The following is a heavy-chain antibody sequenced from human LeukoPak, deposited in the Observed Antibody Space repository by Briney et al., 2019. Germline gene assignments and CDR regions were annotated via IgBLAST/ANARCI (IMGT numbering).Heavy chain of an antibody. CDR1: GYTFTDYY. J-gene: IGHJ4*02. V-gene: IGHV1-2*02. CDR3: ARAPAGGPLRFFGY. Sequence: ASVKVPCTASGYTFTDYYIHWVRQAPAQGLEWMGYIHPSSGGTNIAQKFQGRVTMTRGSSISTAYMEVSSLRSGDKAVYFCARAPAGGPLRFFGYWGQGTLVTVSS. CDR2: IHPSSGGT. D-gene: IGHD3-3*01.